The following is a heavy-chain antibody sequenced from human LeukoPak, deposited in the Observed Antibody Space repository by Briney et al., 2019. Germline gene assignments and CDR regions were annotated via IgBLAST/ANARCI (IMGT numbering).Heavy chain of an antibody. CDR3: ARAGGYLLYFDS. Sequence: SETLSLTCTVSGGSISSYYWSWIRQPPGKGLEWIGYIYYSGSTNYNPSLKSRVTISVDTSKNQFSLKLSSVTAADTAVYYCARAGGYLLYFDSWGQGTLATVSS. D-gene: IGHD5-12*01. J-gene: IGHJ4*02. CDR1: GGSISSYY. V-gene: IGHV4-59*01. CDR2: IYYSGST.